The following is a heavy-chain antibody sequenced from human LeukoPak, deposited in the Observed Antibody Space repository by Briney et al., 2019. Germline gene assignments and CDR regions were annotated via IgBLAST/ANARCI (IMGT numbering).Heavy chain of an antibody. CDR2: INHSGST. Sequence: KPSETLSLTCAVYGGSLSGYYWSWIRQSPGKGLEWIGEINHSGSTNYNPSLKSRVTISVDTSKNQFSLKLSSVTAADTAVYYCARLEATVTIFDYWGQGTLVTVSS. CDR1: GGSLSGYY. V-gene: IGHV4-34*01. CDR3: ARLEATVTIFDY. D-gene: IGHD4-17*01. J-gene: IGHJ4*02.